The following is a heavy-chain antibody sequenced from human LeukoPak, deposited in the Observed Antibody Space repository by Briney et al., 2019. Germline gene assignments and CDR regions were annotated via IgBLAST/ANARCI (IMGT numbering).Heavy chain of an antibody. CDR3: ARDRRLRDWFDP. D-gene: IGHD4-17*01. J-gene: IGHJ5*02. CDR2: IYYSGST. Sequence: WIRQPPGKGLEWIGSIYYSGSTYYNPSLKSRVTISVDTSKNQFSLKLSSVTAADTAVYYCARDRRLRDWFDPWGQGTLVTVSS. V-gene: IGHV4-39*07.